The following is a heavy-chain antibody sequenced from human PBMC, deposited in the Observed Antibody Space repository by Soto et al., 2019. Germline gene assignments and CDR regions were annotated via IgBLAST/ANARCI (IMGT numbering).Heavy chain of an antibody. Sequence: QVQLQESGPGLVKPSQTLSLTCTVSGCSICSGDYYWSWIRQPPGKGLEWIGYIYYIGTTYYNPSLKSRVNISVDTSKNQFSLKLSSVTAADTAVYHCARSRNSDYVPQYWGQGTLVTVSS. CDR3: ARSRNSDYVPQY. D-gene: IGHD4-4*01. J-gene: IGHJ4*02. CDR2: IYYIGTT. V-gene: IGHV4-30-4*01. CDR1: GCSICSGDYY.